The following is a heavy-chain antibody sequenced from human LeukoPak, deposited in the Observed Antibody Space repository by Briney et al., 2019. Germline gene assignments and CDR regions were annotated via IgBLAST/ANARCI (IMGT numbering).Heavy chain of an antibody. CDR3: ARDPNWGSALYFDY. V-gene: IGHV4-39*07. CDR2: IYYSGST. J-gene: IGHJ4*02. CDR1: GGSISSSSYY. Sequence: SETLSLTCTVSGGSISSSSYYWGWIRQPPGKGLEWIGSIYYSGSTYYNPSLKSRVTISVDTSKNQFSLKLSSVTAADTAVYYCARDPNWGSALYFDYWGQGTLVTVSS. D-gene: IGHD7-27*01.